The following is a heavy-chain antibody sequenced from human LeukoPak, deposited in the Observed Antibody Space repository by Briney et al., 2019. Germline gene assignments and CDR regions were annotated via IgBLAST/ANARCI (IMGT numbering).Heavy chain of an antibody. D-gene: IGHD3-3*01. V-gene: IGHV4-39*07. CDR2: IYYSGST. Sequence: SETLSLTCTVSGGSISSSSYCWGWIRQPPGKGLEWIGSIYYSGSTYYNPSLKSRVTISVDTSKNQFSLKLSSVTAADTAVYYCARLNYDFWSGYKGKLYGMDVWGQGTTVTVSS. CDR3: ARLNYDFWSGYKGKLYGMDV. CDR1: GGSISSSSYC. J-gene: IGHJ6*02.